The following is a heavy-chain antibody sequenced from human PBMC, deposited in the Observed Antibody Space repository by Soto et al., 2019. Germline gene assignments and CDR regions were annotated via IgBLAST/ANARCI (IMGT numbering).Heavy chain of an antibody. CDR1: RYSLIATGMY. D-gene: IGHD3-22*01. J-gene: IGHJ6*02. CDR2: IDWDDDK. V-gene: IGHV2-70*01. Sequence: ASGPTLVNPTQPLTLTCTVPRYSLIATGMYVSWIRQPPGKALEWLALIDWDDDKYYSTPLKTKLTISRDTSKNQVVLTMTNMAPVDTATYYCARIIQCGYYSHYYYGMDVWGQGTTVTVSS. CDR3: ARIIQCGYYSHYYYGMDV.